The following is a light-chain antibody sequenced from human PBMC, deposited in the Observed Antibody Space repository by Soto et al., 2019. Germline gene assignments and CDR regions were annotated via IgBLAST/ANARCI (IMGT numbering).Light chain of an antibody. CDR1: QSINNRY. V-gene: IGKV3-20*01. CDR2: AAS. CDR3: QQFGSSPGFT. J-gene: IGKJ3*01. Sequence: EIVLTQSPGTLSLSPGERATLSCRASQSINNRYLAWYQQKPGQAPRLLIYAASSRATGIPDRFSGSGFGTDCTLTISILEPEDFAVYYCQQFGSSPGFTFGPGTKVDIK.